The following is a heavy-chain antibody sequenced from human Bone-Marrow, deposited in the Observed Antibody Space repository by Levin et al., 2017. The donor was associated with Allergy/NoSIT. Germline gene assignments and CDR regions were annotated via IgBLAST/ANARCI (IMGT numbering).Heavy chain of an antibody. J-gene: IGHJ4*02. CDR2: ISAYNGNT. Sequence: GASVKVSCKASGYTFTSYGISWVRQAPGQGLEWMGWISAYNGNTNYAQKLQGRVTMTTDTSTSTAYMELRSLRSDDTAVYYCARVWRKQQLVIFDYWGQGTLVTVSS. V-gene: IGHV1-18*01. CDR1: GYTFTSYG. CDR3: ARVWRKQQLVIFDY. D-gene: IGHD6-13*01.